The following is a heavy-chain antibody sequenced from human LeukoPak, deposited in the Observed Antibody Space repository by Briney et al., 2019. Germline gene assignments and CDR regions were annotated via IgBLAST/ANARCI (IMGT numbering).Heavy chain of an antibody. V-gene: IGHV1-69*05. Sequence: ASVKVSRKASGGTFSSYAISWVRQAPGQGLEWMGGIIPIFGTANYAQKFQGRVTITTDESTSTAYMELSSLRSEDTAVYYCARAKQRLVNWFDPWGQGTLVTVSS. J-gene: IGHJ5*02. CDR2: IIPIFGTA. CDR1: GGTFSSYA. D-gene: IGHD6-25*01. CDR3: ARAKQRLVNWFDP.